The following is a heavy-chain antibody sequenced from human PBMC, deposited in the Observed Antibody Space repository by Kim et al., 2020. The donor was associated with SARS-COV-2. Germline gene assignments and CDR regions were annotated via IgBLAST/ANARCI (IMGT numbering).Heavy chain of an antibody. CDR1: GFTFSTYG. D-gene: IGHD2-8*01. CDR2: IWYDGSNK. J-gene: IGHJ6*02. V-gene: IGHV3-33*06. Sequence: GGSLRLSCAASGFTFSTYGMHWVRQAPGKGLEWVAIIWYDGSNKYYADSVKGRFTISRDNSKNTLYLQMNSLRGEDTAVYYCAKPMTTNYYYYGMDVWG. CDR3: AKPMTTNYYYYGMDV.